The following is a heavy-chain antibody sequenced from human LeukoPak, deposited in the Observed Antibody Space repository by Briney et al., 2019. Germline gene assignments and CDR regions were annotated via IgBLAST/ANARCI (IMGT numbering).Heavy chain of an antibody. CDR1: GYSISSGYY. D-gene: IGHD1-20*01. CDR3: ASLTGISDY. CDR2: IYHSGST. J-gene: IGHJ4*02. Sequence: PSETLSPTGTVSGYSISSGYYWGWIRQPPGKGLEWLGCIYHSGSTYYNPSLKSRSPISEDTPRNQCSLKLTALTATARPVNSFASLTGISDYWGQGTLVTVSS. V-gene: IGHV4-38-2*02.